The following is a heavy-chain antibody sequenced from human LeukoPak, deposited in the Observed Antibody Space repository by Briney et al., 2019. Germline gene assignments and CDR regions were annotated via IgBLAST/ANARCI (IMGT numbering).Heavy chain of an antibody. Sequence: GGSLRLSCAASGFTFSTYWMHCVRQAPGKGLVWVSRIDDDGSSTTYADSVKGRFTISRDNAKNTLYLQMNSLRVEDTAVYYCSGSTAINWFDPWGQGTLVTVSS. D-gene: IGHD2-21*02. CDR2: IDDDGSST. CDR3: SGSTAINWFDP. V-gene: IGHV3-74*01. J-gene: IGHJ5*02. CDR1: GFTFSTYW.